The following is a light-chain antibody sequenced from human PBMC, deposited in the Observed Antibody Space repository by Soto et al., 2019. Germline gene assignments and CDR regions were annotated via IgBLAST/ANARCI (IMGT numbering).Light chain of an antibody. V-gene: IGKV1-5*01. J-gene: IGKJ5*01. Sequence: DIHMTHSPSAVSATVGDRVTITCRASQSISSWLAWYQQKPGKAPKLLIYDASNLESGVPSRFSGSGSGTEFTLTISSLQPDDFATYYCQQYNSYPITFGQGTRLEI. CDR2: DAS. CDR3: QQYNSYPIT. CDR1: QSISSW.